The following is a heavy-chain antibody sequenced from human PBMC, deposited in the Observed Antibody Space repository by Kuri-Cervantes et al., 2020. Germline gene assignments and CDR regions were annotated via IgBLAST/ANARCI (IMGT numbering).Heavy chain of an antibody. CDR1: GGSISSGGYY. D-gene: IGHD5-12*01. CDR3: ARVGVYSGYDFTH. V-gene: IGHV4-31*03. CDR2: IYYSGST. Sequence: SETRSLTCTVSGGSISSGGYYWSWIRQHPGRGLEWIGYIYYSGSTYYNPSLKSRVTISVDTSKNQFSLKLSSVTAADTAVYYCARVGVYSGYDFTHWGQGTLVTVSS. J-gene: IGHJ4*02.